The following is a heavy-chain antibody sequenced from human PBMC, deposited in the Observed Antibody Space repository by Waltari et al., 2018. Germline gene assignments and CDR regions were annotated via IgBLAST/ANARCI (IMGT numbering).Heavy chain of an antibody. CDR1: GFTFSSYW. CDR2: IKQDGSEK. CDR3: ARGGSASIFDY. D-gene: IGHD6-25*01. Sequence: EVQLVESGGGLVQPGGSLRLSCAASGFTFSSYWMSWVSQAPGKGLEWVANIKQDGSEKYYVDSVNGLVTISRDNAKNSLYLQMHSLRAEDTAVYYCARGGSASIFDYWGQGTLVTVSS. V-gene: IGHV3-7*01. J-gene: IGHJ4*02.